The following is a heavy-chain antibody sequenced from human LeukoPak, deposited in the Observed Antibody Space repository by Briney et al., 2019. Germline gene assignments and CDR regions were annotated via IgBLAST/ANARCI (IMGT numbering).Heavy chain of an antibody. CDR3: TRCRGSNPRYYMDV. J-gene: IGHJ6*03. CDR1: GFTFSYYS. V-gene: IGHV3-48*02. Sequence: PGGSLRLSCAASGFTFSYYSMNWVRQAPGKGLEWVSYISSSATTLYYADSVKGRFTISRDNAKNSLYLRMNSLRDEDTAVYYCTRCRGSNPRYYMDVWGKGTTVTVSS. CDR2: ISSSATTL. D-gene: IGHD1-26*01.